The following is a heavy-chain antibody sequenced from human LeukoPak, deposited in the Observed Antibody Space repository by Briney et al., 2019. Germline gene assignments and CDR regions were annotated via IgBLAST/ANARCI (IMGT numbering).Heavy chain of an antibody. CDR2: ISAYNGNT. V-gene: IGHV1-18*01. D-gene: IGHD2-15*01. J-gene: IGHJ3*02. CDR1: GYTFTSYG. Sequence: ASVKVSCKASGYTFTSYGISWVRQAPGQGLEWMGWISAYNGNTNYARKLQGRVTMTTDTSTSTAYMELRSLRSDDTAVCYCARDCLCSGGSCYSGCAFDIWGQGTMVTVSS. CDR3: ARDCLCSGGSCYSGCAFDI.